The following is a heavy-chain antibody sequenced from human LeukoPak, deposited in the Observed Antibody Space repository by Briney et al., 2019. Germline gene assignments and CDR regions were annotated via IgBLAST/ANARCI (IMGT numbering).Heavy chain of an antibody. CDR3: ARDRYCSGGNCYSGFDP. V-gene: IGHV3-48*02. Sequence: GGSLRLSCAASGFTFSSYAMSWVRQAPGKGLESVAYISSSSYTLHYADSVKGRFTISRDNAKNSLFLQMNTLRDEDTAVYYCARDRYCSGGNCYSGFDPWGQGTLVTVSS. CDR1: GFTFSSYA. J-gene: IGHJ5*02. D-gene: IGHD2-15*01. CDR2: ISSSSYTL.